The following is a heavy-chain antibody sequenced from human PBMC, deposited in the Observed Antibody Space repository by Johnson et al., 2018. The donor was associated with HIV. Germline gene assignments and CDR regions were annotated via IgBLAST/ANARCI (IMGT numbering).Heavy chain of an antibody. Sequence: MLLVESGGGLVQPGGSLRLSCAASGFSFSSYAMSWVRQAPGKGLEWVSAITGSGGSKYYADSVKGRFTISRDNSKNTLYLQMNSLRAEDTAVYYCAKAEYYYDSSGYYYSESNDAFDIWGQGTTVTISS. CDR2: ITGSGGSK. J-gene: IGHJ3*02. V-gene: IGHV3-23*04. CDR3: AKAEYYYDSSGYYYSESNDAFDI. D-gene: IGHD3-22*01. CDR1: GFSFSSYA.